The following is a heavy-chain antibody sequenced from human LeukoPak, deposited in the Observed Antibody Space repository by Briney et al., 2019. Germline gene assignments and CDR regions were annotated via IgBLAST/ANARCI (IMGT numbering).Heavy chain of an antibody. CDR3: ATSLEADPYCSSTSCYGSYYYYGMDV. Sequence: SVKVSCKASGGTFSSYAIRWVRQAPGQGLEWMGGIIPIFGTANYAQKFQGRVTITADESTSTAYMELSSLRSEDTAVYYCATSLEADPYCSSTSCYGSYYYYGMDVWGQGTTVTVSS. CDR2: IIPIFGTA. J-gene: IGHJ6*02. D-gene: IGHD2-2*01. CDR1: GGTFSSYA. V-gene: IGHV1-69*13.